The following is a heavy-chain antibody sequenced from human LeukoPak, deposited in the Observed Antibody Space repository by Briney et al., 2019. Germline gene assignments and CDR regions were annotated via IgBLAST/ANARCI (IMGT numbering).Heavy chain of an antibody. D-gene: IGHD3-22*01. CDR2: MSPNSGNT. CDR3: ARGYDSSGYYIDY. J-gene: IGHJ4*02. CDR1: GYTFTSYD. V-gene: IGHV1-8*01. Sequence: ASVKVSCKASGYTFTSYDINWVRQATGQGLEWMGWMSPNSGNTGYAQKFQGRVTMTRNTSISTAYMELSSLRSEDTAVYYCARGYDSSGYYIDYWGQGTLVTVSS.